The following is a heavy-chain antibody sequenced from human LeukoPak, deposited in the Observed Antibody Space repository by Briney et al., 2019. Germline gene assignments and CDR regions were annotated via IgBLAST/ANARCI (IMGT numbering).Heavy chain of an antibody. J-gene: IGHJ4*02. V-gene: IGHV3-20*04. CDR3: AKGHLGYCSTSRPAPDY. D-gene: IGHD2-2*01. CDR1: GFTYDDYG. Sequence: GGSLRLSCAASGFTYDDYGMSWVRQAPGKGLEWVSGIDWNGGRTGYADSVKGRFTISRDNAKNSLYLQMNSLRAEVTALYYCAKGHLGYCSTSRPAPDYWGQGTLVTVSS. CDR2: IDWNGGRT.